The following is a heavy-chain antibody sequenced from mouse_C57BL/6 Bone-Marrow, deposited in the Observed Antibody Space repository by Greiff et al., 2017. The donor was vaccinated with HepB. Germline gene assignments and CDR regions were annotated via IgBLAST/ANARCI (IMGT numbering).Heavy chain of an antibody. Sequence: SGAELVRPGASVKLSCKASGYTFTDYYINWVKQRPGQGLEWIARIYPGSGNTYYNEKFKGKATLTAEKSSSTAYMQLSSLTSEDSAVYFCARGGYYFDYWGQGTTLTVSS. CDR1: GYTFTDYY. CDR2: IYPGSGNT. V-gene: IGHV1-76*01. D-gene: IGHD1-1*02. CDR3: ARGGYYFDY. J-gene: IGHJ2*01.